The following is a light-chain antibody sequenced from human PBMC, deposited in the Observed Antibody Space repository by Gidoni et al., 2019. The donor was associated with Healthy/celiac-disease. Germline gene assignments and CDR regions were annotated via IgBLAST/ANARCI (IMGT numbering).Light chain of an antibody. V-gene: IGKV1-39*01. J-gene: IGKJ2*01. Sequence: DIQMTQSPSSLSASVGDRVTITCRASQSISSYLNLYQQKPGKAPKLLIYAASSLQSGVPSRFSGSGSGTDFTLTISSLQPEDFATYYCQQSYSTPQTFXQXTKLEIK. CDR3: QQSYSTPQT. CDR1: QSISSY. CDR2: AAS.